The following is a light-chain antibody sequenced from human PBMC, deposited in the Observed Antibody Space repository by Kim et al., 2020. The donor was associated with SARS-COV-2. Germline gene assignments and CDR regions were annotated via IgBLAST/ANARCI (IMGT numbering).Light chain of an antibody. Sequence: DIVMTQSPDSLAVSLGERATINCKSSQSVLYSSNNKNYLAWYQQKPGQPPKLLIYWASTRESGVPDRFSGSGSGTDFTLTISSLQAEDVAVYYCQQYYSTSYTFGQGTTLEI. CDR2: WAS. V-gene: IGKV4-1*01. J-gene: IGKJ2*01. CDR1: QSVLYSSNNKNY. CDR3: QQYYSTSYT.